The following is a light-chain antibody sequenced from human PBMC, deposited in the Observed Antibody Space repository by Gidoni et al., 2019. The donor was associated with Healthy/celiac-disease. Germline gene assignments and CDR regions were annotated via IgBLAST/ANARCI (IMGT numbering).Light chain of an antibody. CDR1: QSVSSY. CDR2: DAS. Sequence: EIVLKQSPATLSLSPGESATLSCRARQSVSSYLAWYQQKPGQAPRLLIYDASNRATGIPARFSGSGSGTDFTLTISSLEPEDFAVYYCQQRSNWPPWTFGQXTKVEIK. CDR3: QQRSNWPPWT. J-gene: IGKJ1*01. V-gene: IGKV3-11*01.